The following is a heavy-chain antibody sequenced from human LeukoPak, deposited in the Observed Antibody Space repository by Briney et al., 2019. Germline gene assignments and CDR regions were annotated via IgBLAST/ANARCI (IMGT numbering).Heavy chain of an antibody. D-gene: IGHD1-14*01. CDR3: VRIIYFDY. J-gene: IGHJ4*02. Sequence: SGGTTYYADSVKGRFTIYRDISNNIVYLQMNSLRAEDTAVYYCVRIIYFDYWGQGTLVTVSS. V-gene: IGHV3-53*01. CDR2: SGGTT.